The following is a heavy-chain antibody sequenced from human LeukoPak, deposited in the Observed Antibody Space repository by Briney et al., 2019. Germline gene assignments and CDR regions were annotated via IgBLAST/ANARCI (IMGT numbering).Heavy chain of an antibody. CDR1: GGSISSGSYY. Sequence: PSETLSLTCTVSGGSISSGSYYWSWIRQPAGKGLEWIGRIYTSGSTNYNPSLKSRVTISVDTSKNQFSLKLSSVTAADTAVYYCARGKGESVGLLQFLYFDYWGQGTLVTVSS. V-gene: IGHV4-61*02. CDR2: IYTSGST. J-gene: IGHJ4*02. D-gene: IGHD3-3*01. CDR3: ARGKGESVGLLQFLYFDY.